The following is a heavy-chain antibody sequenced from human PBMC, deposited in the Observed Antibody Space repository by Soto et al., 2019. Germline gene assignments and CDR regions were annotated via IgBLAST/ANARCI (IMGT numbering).Heavy chain of an antibody. CDR2: ISGSGGST. CDR3: AKVGGDILTGYAKPPFDY. CDR1: GFTFISYA. Sequence: PRGSLRLSCAASGFTFISYAMICVRHAAVKWLEWVSAISGSGGSTYYADSVKGRFTISRDNCKNTLYLQMNSLRAEDTAVYYCAKVGGDILTGYAKPPFDYGGQGTLVTVSS. J-gene: IGHJ4*02. V-gene: IGHV3-23*01. D-gene: IGHD3-9*01.